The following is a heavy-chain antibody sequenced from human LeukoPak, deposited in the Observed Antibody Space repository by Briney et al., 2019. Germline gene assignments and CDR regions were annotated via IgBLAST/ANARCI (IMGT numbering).Heavy chain of an antibody. CDR3: AREEVKSFDN. CDR1: GFTFSSYA. V-gene: IGHV3-23*01. Sequence: GGSLRLSCAASGFTFSSYAMSWVRQAPGKGLEWVSGISAGGGSTYYADSVKGRFTISRDSSKNILYLQMNNLRVEDTAVYYCAREEVKSFDNWGQGTLVTVSS. CDR2: ISAGGGST. J-gene: IGHJ4*02.